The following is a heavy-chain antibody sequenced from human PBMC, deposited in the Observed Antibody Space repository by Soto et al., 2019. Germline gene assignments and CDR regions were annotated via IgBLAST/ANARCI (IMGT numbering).Heavy chain of an antibody. CDR1: GGSISSYC. J-gene: IGHJ6*02. D-gene: IGHD6-19*01. CDR3: ARDNGVAVAGSGYYYGMDV. V-gene: IGHV4-59*01. CDR2: IYYSGST. Sequence: SETLSLTCTVSGGSISSYCWSWIRQPPGKGLEWIGYIYYSGSTNYNPSLKSRVTISVDTSKNQFSLKLSSVTAADTAVYYCARDNGVAVAGSGYYYGMDVWGQGTTVTVSS.